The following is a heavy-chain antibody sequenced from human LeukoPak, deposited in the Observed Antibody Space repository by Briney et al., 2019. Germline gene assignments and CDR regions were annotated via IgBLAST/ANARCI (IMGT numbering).Heavy chain of an antibody. J-gene: IGHJ3*02. CDR2: ISWNSGSI. CDR1: GFTFDDYA. Sequence: GGSLRLSCAASGFTFDDYAMHWVRQAPGKGLEWVSGISWNSGSIGYPGSVKGRFTISRENAKNSLYLQMNSLRAGDTAVYYCARGCSSTSCRDAFDIWGQGTMVTVSS. V-gene: IGHV3-9*01. CDR3: ARGCSSTSCRDAFDI. D-gene: IGHD2-2*01.